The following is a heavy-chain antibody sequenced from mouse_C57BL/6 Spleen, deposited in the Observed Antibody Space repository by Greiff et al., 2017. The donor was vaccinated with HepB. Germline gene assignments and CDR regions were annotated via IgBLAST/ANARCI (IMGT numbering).Heavy chain of an antibody. Sequence: EVHLVESGPGLVKPSQSLSLTCSVTGYSITSGYYWNWIRQFPGNKLEWMGYISYDGSNNYNPSLKNRISITRDTSKNQFFLKLNSVTTEDTATYYGARDTDWYFDYWGQGTTLTVSS. J-gene: IGHJ2*01. CDR3: ARDTDWYFDY. CDR2: ISYDGSN. D-gene: IGHD4-1*01. CDR1: GYSITSGYY. V-gene: IGHV3-6*01.